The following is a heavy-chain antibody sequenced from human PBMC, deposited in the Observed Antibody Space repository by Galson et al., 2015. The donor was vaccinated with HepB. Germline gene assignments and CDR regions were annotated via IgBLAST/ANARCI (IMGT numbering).Heavy chain of an antibody. CDR3: ARDLVGYNKGSFDY. D-gene: IGHD5-24*01. CDR2: INWNGGST. J-gene: IGHJ4*02. CDR1: GFTFDDYG. V-gene: IGHV3-20*04. Sequence: SLRLSCAASGFTFDDYGMSWVRQAPGKGLEWVSGINWNGGSTGYADSVKGRFTISRDNAKNSLYLQMNSLRAEDTALYYCARDLVGYNKGSFDYWGQGTLVTVSS.